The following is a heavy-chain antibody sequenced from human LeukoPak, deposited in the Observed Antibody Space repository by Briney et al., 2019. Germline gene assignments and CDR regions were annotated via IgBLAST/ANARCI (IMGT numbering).Heavy chain of an antibody. Sequence: ASVKVSCKASGYTFTSYGISWVRQAPGQGLEWMGWISAYNGNTNYAQKLQGRVTMTTDTSTRTAYMELRSLRSDDTAVYYCASGPFIAAAATDYYYGMDVWGQGTTVTVSS. V-gene: IGHV1-18*01. CDR1: GYTFTSYG. J-gene: IGHJ6*02. CDR3: ASGPFIAAAATDYYYGMDV. D-gene: IGHD6-13*01. CDR2: ISAYNGNT.